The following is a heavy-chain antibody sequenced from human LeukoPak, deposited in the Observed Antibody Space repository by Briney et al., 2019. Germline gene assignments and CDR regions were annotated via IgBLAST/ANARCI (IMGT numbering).Heavy chain of an antibody. D-gene: IGHD1-26*01. V-gene: IGHV3-33*01. Sequence: GGSLRLSCAASGFTFRSNGMHWVRQAPGKGLEWVATIWYDGSQKYYADSVKGRFTISRDNSKNTLYVQMNSLRADDTAVYYCARLVGARGGYFDYWGQGTPVTVSS. J-gene: IGHJ4*02. CDR3: ARLVGARGGYFDY. CDR1: GFTFRSNG. CDR2: IWYDGSQK.